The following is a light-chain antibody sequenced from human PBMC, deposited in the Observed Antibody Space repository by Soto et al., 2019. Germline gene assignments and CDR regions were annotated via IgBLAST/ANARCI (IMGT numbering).Light chain of an antibody. V-gene: IGLV2-14*01. CDR1: SSDVGGYNS. Sequence: QSVLTQPASVSGSPGQSITISCTGTSSDVGGYNSVSWYQQHPGKAPKLVIYEVTNRPSGISNRFSGSKSGNTASLTISGLQAEDEADYYCSSCTSSSTRVFGTGTKVTVL. J-gene: IGLJ1*01. CDR2: EVT. CDR3: SSCTSSSTRV.